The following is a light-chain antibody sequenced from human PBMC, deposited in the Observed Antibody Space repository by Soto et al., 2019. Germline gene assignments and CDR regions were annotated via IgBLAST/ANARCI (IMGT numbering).Light chain of an antibody. CDR3: AAWDDSLNGRV. J-gene: IGLJ1*01. CDR2: SNN. CDR1: XXXIGSNT. Sequence: QAVVTQPPSASXTXXXRXXXXXXXXXXXIGSNTVNWYQPLPGTAPKLLIYSNNQRPSGVPDRFSGSKSGTSASLAISGLQSEDEADYYCAAWDDSLNGRVFGTGTKLTVL. V-gene: IGLV1-44*01.